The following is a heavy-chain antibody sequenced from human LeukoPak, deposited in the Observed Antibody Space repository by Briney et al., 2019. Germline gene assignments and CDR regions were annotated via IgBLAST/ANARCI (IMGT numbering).Heavy chain of an antibody. D-gene: IGHD3-3*01. CDR1: GYTFTSYG. V-gene: IGHV1-18*01. Sequence: GASVKVSCKASGYTFTSYGISWVRQAPGQGLEWMGWISAYNGNTNYAQKLQGRVTMTTYTSTSTAYMELRSLRSNDTAVYYCARDSENISFGFWSGYRGYYYYMDICGKGATVTAS. J-gene: IGHJ6*03. CDR2: ISAYNGNT. CDR3: ARDSENISFGFWSGYRGYYYYMDI.